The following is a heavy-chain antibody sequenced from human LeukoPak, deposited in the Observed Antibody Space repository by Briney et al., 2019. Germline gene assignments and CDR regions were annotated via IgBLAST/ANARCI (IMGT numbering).Heavy chain of an antibody. CDR1: GGTFSSYA. CDR2: IIPIFGTA. D-gene: IGHD6-13*01. CDR3: ARDRSIAAAGYYYYYGMDV. V-gene: IGHV1-69*13. J-gene: IGHJ6*02. Sequence: SVKVSCKASGGTFSSYAISWVRQAPGQGLEWMGGIIPIFGTANYAQKFQGRVTITADESTSTAYMELSSLRSEDTAVYYCARDRSIAAAGYYYYYGMDVWGQGTTVTVSS.